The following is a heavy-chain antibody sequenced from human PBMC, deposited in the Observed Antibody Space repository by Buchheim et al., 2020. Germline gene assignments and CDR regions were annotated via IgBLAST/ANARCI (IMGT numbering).Heavy chain of an antibody. CDR1: GFTFSSYS. CDR3: ARDSYYDFWSGYSLFDY. D-gene: IGHD3-3*01. CDR2: ISSSSSTI. Sequence: EVQLVESGGGLVQPGGSLRLSCAASGFTFSSYSMNWVGQAPGKGLEWVSYISSSSSTIYYADSAKGRFTISRENAKNSMYLQMNSLRAEDTAVYYCARDSYYDFWSGYSLFDYWGQGTL. V-gene: IGHV3-48*01. J-gene: IGHJ4*02.